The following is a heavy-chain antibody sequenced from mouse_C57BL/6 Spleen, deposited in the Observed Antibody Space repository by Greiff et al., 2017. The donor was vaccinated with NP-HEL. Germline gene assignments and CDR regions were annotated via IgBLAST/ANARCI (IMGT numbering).Heavy chain of an antibody. D-gene: IGHD2-10*02. CDR1: GFTFSSYT. Sequence: EVQGVESGGGLVKPGGSLKLSCAASGFTFSSYTMSWVRQTPEKRLEWVATISGGGGNTYYPDSVKGRFTISRDNAKNTLYLQMSSLRSEDTALYYCARHEYAPFAYWGQGTLVTVSA. CDR2: ISGGGGNT. J-gene: IGHJ3*01. CDR3: ARHEYAPFAY. V-gene: IGHV5-9*01.